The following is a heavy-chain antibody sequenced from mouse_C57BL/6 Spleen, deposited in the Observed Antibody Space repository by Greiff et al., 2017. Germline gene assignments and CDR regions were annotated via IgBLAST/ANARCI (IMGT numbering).Heavy chain of an antibody. CDR2: IRNKANNHAT. J-gene: IGHJ2*01. Sequence: EVHLVESGGGLVQPGGSMKLSCAASGFTFSDAWMDWVRQSPEKGLEWVAEIRNKANNHATYDAESVKGRFTISRADSKSSVYLQMNSLRAEDTGIYYCTRRARYYFDYWGQGTTLTVSS. CDR3: TRRARYYFDY. D-gene: IGHD3-1*01. V-gene: IGHV6-6*01. CDR1: GFTFSDAW.